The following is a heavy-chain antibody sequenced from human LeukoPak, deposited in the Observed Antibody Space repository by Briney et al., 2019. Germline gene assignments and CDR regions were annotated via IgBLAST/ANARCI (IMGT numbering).Heavy chain of an antibody. CDR2: IYYSGST. CDR1: GGSISSSSYY. V-gene: IGHV4-39*01. CDR3: ASDPGGYDFWSGYRMGTFDY. D-gene: IGHD3-3*01. J-gene: IGHJ4*02. Sequence: SETLSLTCTVSGGSISSSSYYWGWIRQPPGKGLEWIGSIYYSGSTYYNPSLKSRVTISVDTSKNQSSLKLSSVTAADTAVYYCASDPGGYDFWSGYRMGTFDYWGQGTLVTVSS.